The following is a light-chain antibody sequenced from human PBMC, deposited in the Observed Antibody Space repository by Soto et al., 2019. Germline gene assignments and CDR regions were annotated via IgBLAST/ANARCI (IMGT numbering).Light chain of an antibody. CDR1: QSISSW. J-gene: IGKJ1*01. CDR3: QQYNTYSWT. CDR2: KAS. Sequence: DIQMTQSPSTLSASVGDRVTITCRASQSISSWLAWYQQKPGKAPKVLIYKASNLESGVPSRFSGSGSGTEFTLTISRLQPYDFATYYCQQYNTYSWTFGQGPKVEIK. V-gene: IGKV1-5*03.